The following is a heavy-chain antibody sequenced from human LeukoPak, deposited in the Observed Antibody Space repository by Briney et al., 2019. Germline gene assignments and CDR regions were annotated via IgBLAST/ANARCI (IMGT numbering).Heavy chain of an antibody. V-gene: IGHV3-33*01. CDR1: GFSFSAYG. CDR3: ARSQSSSLIDY. CDR2: IWYDGSSK. Sequence: GGSLRLSCAASGFSFSAYGVHWVRQAPGKGLEWVAVIWYDGSSKDYADSVKGRFTFSRDNSKNTLYLQMNSLTVKDTAVYYCARSQSSSLIDYWGQGTLVTVSS. D-gene: IGHD6-13*01. J-gene: IGHJ4*02.